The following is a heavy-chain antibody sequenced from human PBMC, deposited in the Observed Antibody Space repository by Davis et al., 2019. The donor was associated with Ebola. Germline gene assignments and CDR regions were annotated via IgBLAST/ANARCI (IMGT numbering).Heavy chain of an antibody. CDR3: ARTPPLWYYYGMDV. V-gene: IGHV5-51*01. Sequence: KVSRKGFGYTFTKYWIGRVRQMPGKGLEWMGINYPGDSDTRYSPSFQGQVTISADKSISTAYLQWSSLKASDTAMYYCARTPPLWYYYGMDVWGQGTTVTVSS. J-gene: IGHJ6*02. CDR2: NYPGDSDT. CDR1: GYTFTKYW. D-gene: IGHD2/OR15-2a*01.